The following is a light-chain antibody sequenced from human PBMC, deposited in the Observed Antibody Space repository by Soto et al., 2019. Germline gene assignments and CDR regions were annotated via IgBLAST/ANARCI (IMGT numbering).Light chain of an antibody. J-gene: IGKJ1*01. CDR1: QSISNY. CDR3: QQGYSRTPT. V-gene: IGKV1-39*01. CDR2: AAS. Sequence: IQMTQSPSSLSASVGDRVTITCRASQSISNYLNWYQQKPGKAPELLIYAASSLHSGVPSRFSGSGSGTDFTLTISSLQPEDFATYFCQQGYSRTPTFGQGTKVDI.